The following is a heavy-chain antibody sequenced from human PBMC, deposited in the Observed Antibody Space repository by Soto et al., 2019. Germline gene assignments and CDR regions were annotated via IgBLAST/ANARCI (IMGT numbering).Heavy chain of an antibody. CDR2: IWYDGSNK. CDR3: ARDGASGWYDDAFDI. D-gene: IGHD6-19*01. J-gene: IGHJ3*02. V-gene: IGHV3-33*01. Sequence: QVQLVESGGGVVQPGRSLRLSCAASGFTFSSYGMHWVRQAPGKGLEWVAVIWYDGSNKYYADSVKGRFTISRDNSKKTLYLQMNSLRAEDTAVYYCARDGASGWYDDAFDIWGQGTMVTVSS. CDR1: GFTFSSYG.